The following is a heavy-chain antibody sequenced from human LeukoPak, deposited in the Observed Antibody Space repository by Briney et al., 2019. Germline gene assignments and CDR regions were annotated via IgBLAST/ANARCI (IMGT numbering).Heavy chain of an antibody. CDR2: IYPGDSDT. Sequence: GESLKISCKGSGYSFPNYWIGWVRQMPGKGLEWMGIIYPGDSDTRYSPAFQGQVTISADKSISTVYLKWSSLKASDTAMYFCARHLDVDILGTIDYWGQGTQVTVSS. V-gene: IGHV5-51*01. J-gene: IGHJ4*02. CDR1: GYSFPNYW. D-gene: IGHD5-12*01. CDR3: ARHLDVDILGTIDY.